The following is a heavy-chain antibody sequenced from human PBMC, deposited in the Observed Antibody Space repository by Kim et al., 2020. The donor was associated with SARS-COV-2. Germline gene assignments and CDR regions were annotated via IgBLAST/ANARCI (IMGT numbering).Heavy chain of an antibody. CDR1: GFTFSNAW. CDR3: TTPYQLLPFDAFDI. D-gene: IGHD2-2*01. CDR2: IKSKTDGGTT. V-gene: IGHV3-15*01. Sequence: GGSLRLSCAASGFTFSNAWMSWVRQAPGKGLEWVGRIKSKTDGGTTDYAAPVKGRFTISRDDSKNTLYLQMNSLKTEDTAVYYCTTPYQLLPFDAFDIWGQGTMVTVSS. J-gene: IGHJ3*02.